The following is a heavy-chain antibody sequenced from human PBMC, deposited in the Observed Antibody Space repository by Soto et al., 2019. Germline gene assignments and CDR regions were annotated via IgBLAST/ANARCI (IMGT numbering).Heavy chain of an antibody. Sequence: ASVKVSCKASGFTFTSSAVQWVRQARGQRLEWIGWIVVGSGNTNYAQKFQERVTITRDMSTSTAYMELSSLRSEDTVVYYCAAGGSGFYGLDYWGQGTLVTVSS. D-gene: IGHD3-3*01. V-gene: IGHV1-58*01. CDR2: IVVGSGNT. CDR1: GFTFTSSA. J-gene: IGHJ4*02. CDR3: AAGGSGFYGLDY.